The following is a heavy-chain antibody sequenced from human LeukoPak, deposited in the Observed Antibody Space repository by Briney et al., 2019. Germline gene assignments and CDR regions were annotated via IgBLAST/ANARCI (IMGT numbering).Heavy chain of an antibody. CDR3: ARVSRGNYYFDY. J-gene: IGHJ4*02. CDR1: GFTFSTYW. V-gene: IGHV3-74*01. CDR2: INTDGSRT. Sequence: NPGGSLRLSCAASGFTFSTYWMHWVRQAPGKGLVWVSRINTDGSRTDSVEGRFTISRDSAKNTLYLQMNSLRAEDTAVYYCARVSRGNYYFDYWGPGTLVTVSS.